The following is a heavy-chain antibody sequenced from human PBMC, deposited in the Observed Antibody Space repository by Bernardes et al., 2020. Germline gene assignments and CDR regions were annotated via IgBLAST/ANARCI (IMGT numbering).Heavy chain of an antibody. CDR2: INPNSGAT. V-gene: IGHV1-2*04. J-gene: IGHJ6*02. CDR1: GFMFTIYY. Sequence: ASVKVSCKASGFMFTIYYIHWVRQAPGQGLEWMGWINPNSGATNYAQRFQGWVTMTRDTSISTVYMELSSLRSNDTAVYYCARDQSSGIAAYGLDVWGQGTTVTVS. D-gene: IGHD3-22*01. CDR3: ARDQSSGIAAYGLDV.